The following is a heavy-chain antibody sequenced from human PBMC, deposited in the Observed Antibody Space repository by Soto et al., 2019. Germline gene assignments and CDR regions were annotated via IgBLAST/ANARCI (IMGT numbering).Heavy chain of an antibody. J-gene: IGHJ6*02. CDR1: GYTFTGYY. V-gene: IGHV1-2*04. D-gene: IGHD6-13*01. CDR3: ARVGYSSLRTPKWEYGMDV. CDR2: INPNSGGT. Sequence: QVQLVQSGAEVKKPGASVKVSCKASGYTFTGYYMHWVRQAPGQGLEWMGWINPNSGGTNYAQKFQGWVIMTRDTSISTAYMELSRLRSDDTAVYYCARVGYSSLRTPKWEYGMDVWGQGTTVTVSS.